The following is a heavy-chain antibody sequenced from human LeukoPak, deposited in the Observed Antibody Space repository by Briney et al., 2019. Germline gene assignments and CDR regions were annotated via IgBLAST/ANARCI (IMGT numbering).Heavy chain of an antibody. CDR2: ISYDGSNK. V-gene: IGHV3-30*04. CDR3: AKDGPSSSWGKFDY. Sequence: GGSLRLSCAASGFTFSSHAMHWVRQAPGKGLEWVSVISYDGSNKYYADSVKGRFTISRDKSKNTLYLQMNSLRAEDTAVYYCAKDGPSSSWGKFDYWGQGTLVTVSS. D-gene: IGHD6-13*01. CDR1: GFTFSSHA. J-gene: IGHJ4*02.